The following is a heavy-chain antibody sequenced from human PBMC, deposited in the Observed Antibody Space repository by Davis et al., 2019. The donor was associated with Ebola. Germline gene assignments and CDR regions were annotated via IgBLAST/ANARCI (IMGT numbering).Heavy chain of an antibody. CDR2: ISSGSSYI. J-gene: IGHJ6*02. V-gene: IGHV3-21*01. Sequence: GESLKISCAASGFTFSSYYMIWVRQAPGKGLEWVSSISSGSSYIYYADSVKGRFTISRDNAKNSLYLQMNSLRAEDTAVYYCARAVVAARIYYYGMDVWGQGTTVTVSS. CDR1: GFTFSSYY. D-gene: IGHD6-6*01. CDR3: ARAVVAARIYYYGMDV.